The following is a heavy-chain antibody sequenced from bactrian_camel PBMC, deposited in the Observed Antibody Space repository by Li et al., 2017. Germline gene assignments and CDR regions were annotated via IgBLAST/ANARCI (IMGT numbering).Heavy chain of an antibody. Sequence: DVQLVESGGGSVQAGGSLRLSCERSGFVYTGYCISWFRQAPGKEREGVAVIDSASASKNYVASVKGRFTISQDNAKRTVYLRMNNLKPEDTAIYYCKTRLYGGAWYCPSDEQNYWGQGTQVTVS. D-gene: IGHD5*01. CDR3: KTRLYGGAWYCPSDEQNY. CDR2: IDSASASK. CDR1: GFVYTGYC. V-gene: IGHV3S40*01. J-gene: IGHJ4*01.